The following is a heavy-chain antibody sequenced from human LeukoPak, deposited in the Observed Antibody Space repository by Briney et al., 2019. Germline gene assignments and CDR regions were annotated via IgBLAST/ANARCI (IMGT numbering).Heavy chain of an antibody. CDR1: GYSFTSYW. D-gene: IGHD2-21*02. CDR3: ARHIPYCGGDCYPDYFDY. CDR2: IYPGDSDT. V-gene: IGHV5-51*01. J-gene: IGHJ4*02. Sequence: GESLKISCKGSGYSFTSYWIGWVRQMPGKGLEWMGIIYPGDSDTRYSPSFQGQVTIPADKSISTAYLQWSSLKASDTAMYYCARHIPYCGGDCYPDYFDYWGQGTLVTVSS.